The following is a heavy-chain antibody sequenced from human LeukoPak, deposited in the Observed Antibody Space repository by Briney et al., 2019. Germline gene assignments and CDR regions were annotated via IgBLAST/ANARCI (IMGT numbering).Heavy chain of an antibody. CDR1: GGSISSYY. CDR2: IHYTGSS. D-gene: IGHD3-10*01. CDR3: ARVEEGYGSGRRENYYYYYMDV. V-gene: IGHV4-59*01. J-gene: IGHJ6*03. Sequence: SETLSLTCTVSGGSISSYYWTWIRQPPGKGLEWIGYIHYTGSSNYNRSLRSRVTISVDTSKNQFSLKLSSVTAADTAVYYCARVEEGYGSGRRENYYYYYMDVWGKGTTVTISS.